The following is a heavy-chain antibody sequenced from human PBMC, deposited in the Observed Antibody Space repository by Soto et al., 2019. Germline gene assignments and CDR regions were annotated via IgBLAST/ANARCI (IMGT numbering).Heavy chain of an antibody. CDR3: AKSQEIGHHFFES. D-gene: IGHD3-3*02. J-gene: IGHJ4*02. CDR1: VFTFSGFD. CDR2: IGTAGDT. V-gene: IGHV3-13*01. Sequence: VGSLRLSCESSVFTFSGFDMHCVRQPTGKGLEWVSSIGTAGDTYYAVSVKGRFTISRDNAKNSLSLQMNSLRAGDMAVYFCAKSQEIGHHFFESWGQGTQVNVSS.